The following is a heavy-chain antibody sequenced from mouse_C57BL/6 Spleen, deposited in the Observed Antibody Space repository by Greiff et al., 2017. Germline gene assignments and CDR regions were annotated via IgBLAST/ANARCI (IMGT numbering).Heavy chain of an antibody. J-gene: IGHJ1*03. V-gene: IGHV1-39*01. D-gene: IGHD2-4*01. CDR2: IYPGCGTT. CDR3: ARYDYDWYFEG. Sequence: VQLQQSGPELVKPGASVKISCKASGYSFTDYYITWVKQSPGHGLEWIGVIYPGCGTTNYNEKFKGKATMTVDKSSSTAYMQLNSLTSEDSAVYYCARYDYDWYFEGGGTGTTVTAAS. CDR1: GYSFTDYY.